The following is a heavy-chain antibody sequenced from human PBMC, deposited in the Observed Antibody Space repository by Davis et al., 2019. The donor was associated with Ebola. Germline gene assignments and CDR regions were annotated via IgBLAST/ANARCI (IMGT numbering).Heavy chain of an antibody. J-gene: IGHJ4*02. Sequence: AASVKVSCKASGYTFTGYYMHWVRQAPGQGLEWMGWINPNSGGTNYAQKFQGRVTMTRDTSTSTAYMELRSLRSDDTAVYYCARDRGYSSGWYTRYWGQGTLVTVSS. CDR1: GYTFTGYY. D-gene: IGHD6-19*01. V-gene: IGHV1-2*02. CDR3: ARDRGYSSGWYTRY. CDR2: INPNSGGT.